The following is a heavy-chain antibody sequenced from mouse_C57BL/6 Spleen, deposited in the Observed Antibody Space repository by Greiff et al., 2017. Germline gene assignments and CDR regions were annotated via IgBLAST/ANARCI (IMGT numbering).Heavy chain of an antibody. CDR2: IYPRDGST. V-gene: IGHV1-85*01. Sequence: VNVVESGPELVKPGASVKLSCKASGYTFTSYDINWVKQRPGQGLEWIGWIYPRDGSTKYNEKFKGKATLTVDTSSSTAYMELHSLTSEDSAVYFCARPVVAPHWYFDVWGTGTTVTVSS. CDR3: ARPVVAPHWYFDV. D-gene: IGHD1-1*01. CDR1: GYTFTSYD. J-gene: IGHJ1*03.